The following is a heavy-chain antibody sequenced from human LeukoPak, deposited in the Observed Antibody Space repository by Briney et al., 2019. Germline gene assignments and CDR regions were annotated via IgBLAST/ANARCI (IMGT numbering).Heavy chain of an antibody. Sequence: GASVKVSCKPSGYTFTGYYMHWVRPAPGQGLEWMGWINPNSGDTNYAQIFQGRVTMTRDTSISTAFMELGRLRSDDTAVYYCARSYSIGWYYFDYWGQGTLVTVPS. V-gene: IGHV1-2*02. CDR1: GYTFTGYY. D-gene: IGHD6-19*01. CDR3: ARSYSIGWYYFDY. J-gene: IGHJ4*02. CDR2: INPNSGDT.